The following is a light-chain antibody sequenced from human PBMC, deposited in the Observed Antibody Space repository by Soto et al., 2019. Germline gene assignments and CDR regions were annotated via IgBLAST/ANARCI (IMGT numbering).Light chain of an antibody. Sequence: DIQMTQAPSTLSASIGDRVIITCRASQSISHWLAWYQQKPGKAPKLLIYVASNLQTGVPSRFSGSGSGTDFSLTISSLQHEDVATYYCQQSYSAPYTFGQGTTLEIK. CDR1: QSISHW. J-gene: IGKJ2*01. CDR3: QQSYSAPYT. CDR2: VAS. V-gene: IGKV1-39*01.